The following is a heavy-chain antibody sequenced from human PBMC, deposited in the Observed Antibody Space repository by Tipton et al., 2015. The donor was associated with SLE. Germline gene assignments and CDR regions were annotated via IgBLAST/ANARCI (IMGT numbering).Heavy chain of an antibody. CDR2: IYSGGNT. CDR3: AKNRWDSGSVTDY. Sequence: SLRLSCAASGFTFSSYAMSWVRQAPGKGLECVSFIYSGGNTNSADSVRGRFTISRDDSKNTLYLQMNSLRTEDTAVYYCAKNRWDSGSVTDYWGQGALVTVSS. D-gene: IGHD6-6*01. J-gene: IGHJ4*02. V-gene: IGHV3-23*03. CDR1: GFTFSSYA.